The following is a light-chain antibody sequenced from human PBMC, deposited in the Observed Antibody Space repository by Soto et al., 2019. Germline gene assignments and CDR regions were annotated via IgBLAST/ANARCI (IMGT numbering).Light chain of an antibody. Sequence: IVVAFSRRPPWLSPGASATLSCRASQSVSSNDLARYQQKPGQAPRLLIYGASSRATGTPDRFSGSGSGTDFTLTISRLEPDEFAVYYCQQVGRSSWTFGQGTKVDIK. CDR1: QSVSSND. CDR3: QQVGRSSWT. CDR2: GAS. V-gene: IGKV3-20*01. J-gene: IGKJ1*01.